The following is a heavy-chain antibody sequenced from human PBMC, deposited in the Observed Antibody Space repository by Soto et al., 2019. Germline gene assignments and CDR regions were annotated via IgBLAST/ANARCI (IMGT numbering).Heavy chain of an antibody. CDR3: AKDTYYYDSSGYSDY. V-gene: IGHV3-30*18. D-gene: IGHD3-22*01. CDR2: ISYDGSNK. CDR1: GFTFSSYG. Sequence: GGSLRLSCAASGFTFSSYGMHWVRQAPGKGLEWVAVISYDGSNKYYADSVKGRFTISRDNSKNTLYLQMNSLRAEDTAVYYCAKDTYYYDSSGYSDYWGQGTLVTVSS. J-gene: IGHJ4*02.